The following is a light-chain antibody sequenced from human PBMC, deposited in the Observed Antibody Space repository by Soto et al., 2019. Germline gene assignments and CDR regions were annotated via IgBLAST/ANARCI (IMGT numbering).Light chain of an antibody. V-gene: IGKV1-5*01. J-gene: IGKJ5*01. CDR3: QQANSFPVT. Sequence: DIQMTQSPSTLSASVGDRVTITCRARQSISSWLAWYQQKPGKAPKLLIYDASILESGVPSRFSGSGSGTDFTLTISSLQPEDFATYYCQQANSFPVTFGQGTRLEIK. CDR1: QSISSW. CDR2: DAS.